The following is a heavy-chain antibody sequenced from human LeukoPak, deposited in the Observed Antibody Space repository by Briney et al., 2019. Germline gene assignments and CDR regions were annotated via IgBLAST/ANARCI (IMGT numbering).Heavy chain of an antibody. J-gene: IGHJ4*02. D-gene: IGHD6-13*01. CDR3: ARGYSSSDYFDY. CDR1: GGSISSSSYY. Sequence: SETLSLTCTVSGGSISSSSYYWGWIRQPPGKGLEWIGSIYYSGSTYYNPSLKSRVTISVDTSKNQFSLKLSSVTAADTAVYYCARGYSSSDYFDYWGQGTLVTVSS. V-gene: IGHV4-39*01. CDR2: IYYSGST.